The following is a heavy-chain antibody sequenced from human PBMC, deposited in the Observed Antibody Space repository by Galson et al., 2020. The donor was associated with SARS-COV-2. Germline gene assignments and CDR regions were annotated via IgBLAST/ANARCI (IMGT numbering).Heavy chain of an antibody. Sequence: GESLKISCAASGFTFRHAWMIWVRQAPGKGLEWVGRIKSKSDGGTTDYSAPVKDRFTISRDDSKNTLYLQMNSLKTEDTGVYYCTTVVGFWGQGTLVTVSS. V-gene: IGHV3-15*01. CDR1: GFTFRHAW. CDR3: TTVVGF. D-gene: IGHD3-10*01. J-gene: IGHJ4*02. CDR2: IKSKSDGGTT.